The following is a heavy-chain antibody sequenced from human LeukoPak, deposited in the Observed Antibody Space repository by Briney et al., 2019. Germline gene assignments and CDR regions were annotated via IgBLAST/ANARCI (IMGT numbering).Heavy chain of an antibody. CDR1: GYTFTSYS. CDR2: SSVYKGDT. CDR3: AACDYDFWSGYPNEYYYYYYMDV. D-gene: IGHD3-3*01. J-gene: IGHJ6*03. V-gene: IGHV1-18*01. Sequence: ASVKVSCKTSGYTFTSYSITWVRQAPGQGLEWMGWSSVYKGDTNYAQKFQERVTITRDMSTSTAYMELSSLRSEDTAVYYCAACDYDFWSGYPNEYYYYYYMDVWGKGTTVTVSS.